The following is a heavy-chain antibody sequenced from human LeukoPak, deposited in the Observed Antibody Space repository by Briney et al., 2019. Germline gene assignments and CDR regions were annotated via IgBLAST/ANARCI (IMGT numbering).Heavy chain of an antibody. D-gene: IGHD3-16*02. CDR3: AKDLGDYDYVWGSYRYIRGYFDY. J-gene: IGHJ4*02. V-gene: IGHV3-23*01. Sequence: GGSLRLSCAASGFTFSSYAMSWVRQAPGKGLEWVSAISGSGGSTYYADSVKGRFTISRDNPKNTLYLQMNSLRAEDTAVYYCAKDLGDYDYVWGSYRYIRGYFDYWGQGTLVTVSS. CDR1: GFTFSSYA. CDR2: ISGSGGST.